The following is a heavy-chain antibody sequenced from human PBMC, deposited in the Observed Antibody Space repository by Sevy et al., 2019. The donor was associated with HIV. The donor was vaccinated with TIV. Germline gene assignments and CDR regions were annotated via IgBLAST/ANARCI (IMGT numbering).Heavy chain of an antibody. CDR3: ARDSSGEEFGFYYYYMDV. V-gene: IGHV3-11*04. D-gene: IGHD3-3*01. Sequence: GGSLRLSCAASGFNFRDFYMTWIRQAPGKGLEWVAYISSSGGAKYYADSVAGRFTISRDNAKNSMYLHMNSLRADDAAIYFCARDSSGEEFGFYYYYMDVWGKGTAVTVSS. J-gene: IGHJ6*03. CDR1: GFNFRDFY. CDR2: ISSSGGAK.